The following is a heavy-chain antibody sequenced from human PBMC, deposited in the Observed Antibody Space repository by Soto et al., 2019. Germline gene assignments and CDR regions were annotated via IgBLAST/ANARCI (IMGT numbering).Heavy chain of an antibody. CDR3: ARLPYSSIRLGKYYFDY. Sequence: SETQSLPCNVSGGTVGNIVYHWGRIRQPTRKRLEWIGSIYYSGSTDYSPSLKSRLTIFVDTSKIQFSLKLSSVTAADTAVYFCARLPYSSIRLGKYYFDYWGQGTLVTVSS. CDR2: IYYSGST. V-gene: IGHV4-39*01. D-gene: IGHD6-13*01. J-gene: IGHJ4*02. CDR1: GGTVGNIVYH.